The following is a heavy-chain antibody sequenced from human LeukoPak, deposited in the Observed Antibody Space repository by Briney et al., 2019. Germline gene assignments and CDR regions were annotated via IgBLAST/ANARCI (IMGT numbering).Heavy chain of an antibody. CDR1: GYTFTSYG. V-gene: IGHV1-18*01. Sequence: ASVKVSCKASGYTFTSYGISWVRQAPGQGLEWMGWISVYNGNTNSAQKFQGRVTMTTDTSTSTAYMELRSLRSDDTAVYYCARDLRGGQQLIPTLYYWGQGTLVTVSS. CDR3: ARDLRGGQQLIPTLYY. J-gene: IGHJ4*02. D-gene: IGHD6-13*01. CDR2: ISVYNGNT.